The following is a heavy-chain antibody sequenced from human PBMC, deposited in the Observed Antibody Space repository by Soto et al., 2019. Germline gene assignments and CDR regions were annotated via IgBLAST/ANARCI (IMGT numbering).Heavy chain of an antibody. CDR1: GYTFTSYG. D-gene: IGHD3-3*01. Sequence: GASVKVSCKASGYTFTSYGISWVRQAPGQGLEWMGWISAYNGNTNYAQKLQGGVTMTTDTSTSTAYMELSSLRSEDTAVYYCAADRWSALGWWFDPWGQGTLVTVSS. CDR2: ISAYNGNT. V-gene: IGHV1-18*01. J-gene: IGHJ5*02. CDR3: AADRWSALGWWFDP.